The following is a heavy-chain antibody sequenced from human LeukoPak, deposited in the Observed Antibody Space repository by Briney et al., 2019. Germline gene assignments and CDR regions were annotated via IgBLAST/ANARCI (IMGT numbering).Heavy chain of an antibody. CDR1: GGSISSGSYY. CDR2: IYTSGST. J-gene: IGHJ5*02. D-gene: IGHD6-13*01. V-gene: IGHV4-61*02. CDR3: ARSAGTRGNWFDP. Sequence: SETLSLTCTVSGGSISSGSYYWSWIRQPAGKGLEWIGRIYTSGSTNYNPSLKSRVTISVDTSKNQFSLKLSSVTAADTAVYYCARSAGTRGNWFDPWGQGTLVTVSS.